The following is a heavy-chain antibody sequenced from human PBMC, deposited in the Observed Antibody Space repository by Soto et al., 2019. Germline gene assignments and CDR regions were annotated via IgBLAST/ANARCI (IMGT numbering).Heavy chain of an antibody. CDR3: ASRPSQDSGYDEPFDY. Sequence: QVQLVQSGAEVQKPGSSVKVSCKASGGTFSSYAISWVRQSPGQGLEWMGGIIPIFGTANYAQKYQGRVTITADESTSTAYMELSSLRSEDTAVYYCASRPSQDSGYDEPFDYWGQGTLVTVSS. J-gene: IGHJ4*02. CDR1: GGTFSSYA. D-gene: IGHD5-12*01. CDR2: IIPIFGTA. V-gene: IGHV1-69*01.